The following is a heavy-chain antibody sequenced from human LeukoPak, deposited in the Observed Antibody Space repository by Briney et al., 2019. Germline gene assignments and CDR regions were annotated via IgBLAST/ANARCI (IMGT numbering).Heavy chain of an antibody. D-gene: IGHD3-16*01. V-gene: IGHV5-51*01. J-gene: IGHJ4*02. CDR1: GYRFSSFW. CDR3: ARSRVWGDSRWAFDY. Sequence: GESLKISCQGSGYRFSSFWVGWVRQTPGKGLEWMGVVYPDDSAARYSPSFRGQITFSADKSLDTAYLQWSSLRASDTGIYFCARSRVWGDSRWAFDYWGQGTPVTVSS. CDR2: VYPDDSAA.